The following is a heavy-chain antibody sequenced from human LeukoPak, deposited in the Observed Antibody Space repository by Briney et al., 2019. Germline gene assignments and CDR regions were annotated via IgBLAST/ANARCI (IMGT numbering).Heavy chain of an antibody. Sequence: PGGSLRLSCAVSGFIFNSYAMSWVRQAPGKGLEWISYFSTSSGTISYADSVKGRFTISRDNAKNSLYLQMNSLRAEDTAVYYCVRDSMYAFDMWGQGTMVTVSS. CDR2: FSTSSGTI. J-gene: IGHJ3*02. CDR1: GFIFNSYA. CDR3: VRDSMYAFDM. V-gene: IGHV3-48*01. D-gene: IGHD2-2*01.